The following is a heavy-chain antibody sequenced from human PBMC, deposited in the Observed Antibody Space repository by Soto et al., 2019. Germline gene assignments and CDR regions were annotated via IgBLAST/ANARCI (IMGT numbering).Heavy chain of an antibody. CDR3: ARVDSSGYLGWFDS. CDR1: GGSISSGGYY. J-gene: IGHJ5*01. V-gene: IGHV4-31*03. D-gene: IGHD3-22*01. CDR2: IYYSGST. Sequence: QVQLQESGPGLVKPSQTLSLTCTVSGGSISSGGYYWSWIRQHPGKGREWIGYIYYSGSTYYNPSLKSRVTISVDTSKNQFSLKLSSVTAADTAVYYCARVDSSGYLGWFDSWGQGTLVTVSS.